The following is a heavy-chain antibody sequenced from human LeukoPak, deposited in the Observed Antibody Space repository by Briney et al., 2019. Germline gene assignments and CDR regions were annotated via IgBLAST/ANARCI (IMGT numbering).Heavy chain of an antibody. CDR3: ARDGTTETTYGMDV. J-gene: IGHJ6*02. CDR2: IWYDGSNK. D-gene: IGHD1-7*01. Sequence: PGGSLRLSCAASAFTFSSYGMHWVRQAPGKGLEWVAVIWYDGSNKYYADSVKGRFTISRDNSKNTLYLQMNSLRAEDTAVYYCARDGTTETTYGMDVWGQGTTVTVSS. V-gene: IGHV3-33*01. CDR1: AFTFSSYG.